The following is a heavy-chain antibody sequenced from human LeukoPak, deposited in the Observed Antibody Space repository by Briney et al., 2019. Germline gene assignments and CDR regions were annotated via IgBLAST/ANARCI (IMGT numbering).Heavy chain of an antibody. D-gene: IGHD2-2*01. CDR3: AGEGQPAAIESPHYGMDV. CDR1: GFTFTSYD. Sequence: ASVKVSCKASGFTFTSYDINWVRQASGQGLEWMGWMNPNNGNTGYAQKFQGRVTMTRDTSTSTVYMELSSLRPDDTAVYYCAGEGQPAAIESPHYGMDVWGQGTTVTVSS. V-gene: IGHV1-8*01. J-gene: IGHJ6*02. CDR2: MNPNNGNT.